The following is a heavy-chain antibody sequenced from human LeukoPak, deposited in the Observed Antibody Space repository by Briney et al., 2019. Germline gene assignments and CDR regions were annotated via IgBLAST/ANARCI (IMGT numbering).Heavy chain of an antibody. V-gene: IGHV3-66*01. D-gene: IGHD3-22*01. CDR1: GFTVSSNY. CDR3: ASSYYYDSSGRASY. Sequence: PGGSLRLSCAVSGFTVSSNYMSWVRQPPGKGLEWVSIIYSGGSTYYADSVKGRFTISRDNSKNTLYLQMNSLRAEDTAVYYCASSYYYDSSGRASYWGQGALVTVSS. CDR2: IYSGGST. J-gene: IGHJ4*02.